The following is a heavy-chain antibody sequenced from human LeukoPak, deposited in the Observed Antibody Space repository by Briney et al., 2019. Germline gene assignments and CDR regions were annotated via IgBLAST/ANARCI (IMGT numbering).Heavy chain of an antibody. CDR2: IKQDGSEK. D-gene: IGHD3-22*01. Sequence: GRSLRLSCAASGFTFSSYWMSWVRQAPGKGLEWVANIKQDGSEKYYVDSVKGRFTISRDNAKNSLYLQMNSLRAEDTAVYYCARAGPLIVTYDFDYWGQGTLVAVSS. V-gene: IGHV3-7*01. CDR1: GFTFSSYW. CDR3: ARAGPLIVTYDFDY. J-gene: IGHJ4*02.